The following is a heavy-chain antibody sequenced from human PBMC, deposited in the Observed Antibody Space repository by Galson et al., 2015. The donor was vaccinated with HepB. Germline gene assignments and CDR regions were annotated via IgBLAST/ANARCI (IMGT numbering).Heavy chain of an antibody. CDR3: AREQSYGPDY. CDR1: GFTFSDYY. V-gene: IGHV3-11*06. J-gene: IGHJ4*02. CDR2: ISTSSDYT. Sequence: SLRLSCAASGFTFSDYYMSWIRQAPGKGLEWVSYISTSSDYTNYADSVKGRFTISRDNAKNSLYLQMSSLRAEDTALYYCAREQSYGPDYWGQGTLVTVSS. D-gene: IGHD2-21*01.